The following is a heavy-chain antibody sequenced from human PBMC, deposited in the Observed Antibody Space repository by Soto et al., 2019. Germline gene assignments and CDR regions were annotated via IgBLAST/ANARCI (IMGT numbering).Heavy chain of an antibody. Sequence: PGGSLRLSCEASGFTFSNYAMAWVRQTPGEGPEWVSTIGGGDDIFYAESVKGRFSISRDDSRSTMYLQMDNLRVEDTPLYFCAEGWRSYNGIYDKFDVWGEGTVV. J-gene: IGHJ3*01. CDR3: AEGWRSYNGIYDKFDV. CDR1: GFTFSNYA. CDR2: IGGGDDI. D-gene: IGHD3-9*01. V-gene: IGHV3-23*01.